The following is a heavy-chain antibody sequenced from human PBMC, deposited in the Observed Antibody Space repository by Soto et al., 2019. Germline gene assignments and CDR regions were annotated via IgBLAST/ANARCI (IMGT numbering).Heavy chain of an antibody. V-gene: IGHV4-59*01. Sequence: SETLSLTCTVSGGSISSYYWSWIRQPPGKGLEWIGYIYYSGSTNYNPSLKSRVTISVDTSKNQFSLKLSSVTAADTAVYYCARVRGVVYMDVWGKGTTVTVSS. CDR3: ARVRGVVYMDV. CDR2: IYYSGST. CDR1: GGSISSYY. J-gene: IGHJ6*04. D-gene: IGHD3-3*01.